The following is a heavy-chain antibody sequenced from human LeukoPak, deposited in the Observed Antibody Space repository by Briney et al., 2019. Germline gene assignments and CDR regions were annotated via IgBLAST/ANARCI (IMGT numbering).Heavy chain of an antibody. CDR1: GGSISSYY. Sequence: SSETLSLTCTVSGGSISSYYWSWPRHPPGKGREWIGYIYYSGSTNYNPSLKSRVTISVDTSKNQFSLKLSSVTAADTAVYYCARHLRLYYDSSGGFDIWGQRTMVTLSS. V-gene: IGHV4-59*08. D-gene: IGHD3-22*01. CDR3: ARHLRLYYDSSGGFDI. J-gene: IGHJ3*02. CDR2: IYYSGST.